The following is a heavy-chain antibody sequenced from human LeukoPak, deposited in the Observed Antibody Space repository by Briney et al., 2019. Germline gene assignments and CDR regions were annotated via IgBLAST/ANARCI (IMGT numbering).Heavy chain of an antibody. J-gene: IGHJ4*02. CDR3: ARDVYDYVWGSYRYPFDY. CDR1: GYTFTSYY. CDR2: INPSGGST. V-gene: IGHV1-46*01. D-gene: IGHD3-16*02. Sequence: ASVKVSCKASGYTFTSYYMHWVRQAPGQGLEWMGIINPSGGSTSYAQKFQGRVTMTRDTSTSTVYMELSSLRSEDTAVYYCARDVYDYVWGSYRYPFDYWGQGTLVTVSS.